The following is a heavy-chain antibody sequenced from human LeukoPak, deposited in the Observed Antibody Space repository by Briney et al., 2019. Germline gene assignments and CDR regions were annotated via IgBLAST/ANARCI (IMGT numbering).Heavy chain of an antibody. CDR1: GYTGIELS. J-gene: IGHJ3*02. Sequence: GASVKVSCKVSGYTGIELSMHWVRQAPGKGLEWMGGFDPEDGETIYAQKFQGRVTMIEDTSTDTAYMELSSLTSEDTAVYYCATHTIFGVVTYAFHIWGRGTLVTVSS. CDR2: FDPEDGET. D-gene: IGHD3-3*01. CDR3: ATHTIFGVVTYAFHI. V-gene: IGHV1-24*01.